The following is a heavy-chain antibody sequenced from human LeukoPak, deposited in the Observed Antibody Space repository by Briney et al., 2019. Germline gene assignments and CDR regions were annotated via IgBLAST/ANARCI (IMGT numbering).Heavy chain of an antibody. CDR2: IYYSGST. Sequence: PSETLSLTCTVSGGSISSYYWSWIRQPPGKGLEWIGYIYYSGSTNYNPSLKSRVTISVDTSKNQFSLKLSSVTAADTAVYYCARALRDCSGGTCYEYFDYWGQGTLVTVSS. D-gene: IGHD2-15*01. V-gene: IGHV4-59*01. J-gene: IGHJ4*02. CDR3: ARALRDCSGGTCYEYFDY. CDR1: GGSISSYY.